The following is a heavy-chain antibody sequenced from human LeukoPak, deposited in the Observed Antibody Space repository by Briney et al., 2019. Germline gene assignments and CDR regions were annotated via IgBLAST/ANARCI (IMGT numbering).Heavy chain of an antibody. CDR2: IYYSGST. J-gene: IGHJ4*02. Sequence: SQTLSLTCTVSGGSISSGGYYWSWIRQHPGQGLEWIGHIYYSGSTYYNPSLKSQVTISVDTSKNQFSLKLSSVTAADTAVYYCARMDYGSGSIKNYYFDYWGQGTLVTVSS. V-gene: IGHV4-31*01. CDR3: ARMDYGSGSIKNYYFDY. CDR1: GGSISSGGYY. D-gene: IGHD2-15*01.